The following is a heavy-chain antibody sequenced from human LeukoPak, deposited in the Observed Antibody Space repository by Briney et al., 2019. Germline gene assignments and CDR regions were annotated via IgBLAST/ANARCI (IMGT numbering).Heavy chain of an antibody. CDR3: VGTYCGGDCYAMYAFDF. D-gene: IGHD2-21*02. Sequence: PSETLPLTCSVSGDSIYNYYWSWIRQPPGKRLEWIGYIYYNGSTNYNPSLKSRVTFSVDTSRSQFALRLSSVTAADTAVYYCVGTYCGGDCYAMYAFDFWGQGTVVSVSS. V-gene: IGHV4-59*08. J-gene: IGHJ3*01. CDR1: GDSIYNYY. CDR2: IYYNGST.